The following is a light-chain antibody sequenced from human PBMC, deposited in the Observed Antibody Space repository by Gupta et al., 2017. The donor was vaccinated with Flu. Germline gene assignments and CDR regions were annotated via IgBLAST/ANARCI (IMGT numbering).Light chain of an antibody. V-gene: IGLV6-57*03. CDR1: SGSIANNY. J-gene: IGLJ3*02. CDR3: QSYDSSNWV. Sequence: FMLTQPHSVSESPGKTVTISCTRSSGSIANNYVQWYQQRPGSAPTTVIYEDDQRPSGVPDRFSGSIDSSSNSASLTISGLKAEDGADYYCQSYDSSNWVFGGGTKLTVL. CDR2: EDD.